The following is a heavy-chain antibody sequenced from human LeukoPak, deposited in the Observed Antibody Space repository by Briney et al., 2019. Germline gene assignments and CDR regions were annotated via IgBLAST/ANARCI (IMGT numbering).Heavy chain of an antibody. D-gene: IGHD3-3*01. V-gene: IGHV3-21*04. CDR1: GFTFSSYS. CDR2: ISSSSSYI. CDR3: AKDSPLYDFWSGYLYYFDY. J-gene: IGHJ4*02. Sequence: GGSLRLSCAASGFTFSSYSMNWVRQAPGKGLEWVSSISSSSSYIYYADSVKGRFTISRDNAKNSLYLQMNSLRAEDTAVYYCAKDSPLYDFWSGYLYYFDYWGQGTLVTVSS.